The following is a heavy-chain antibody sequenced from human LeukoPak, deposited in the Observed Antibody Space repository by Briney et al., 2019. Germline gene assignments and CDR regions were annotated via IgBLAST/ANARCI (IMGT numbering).Heavy chain of an antibody. V-gene: IGHV1-2*02. D-gene: IGHD6-13*01. CDR2: INPNSGGT. J-gene: IGHJ3*02. CDR3: ARDRSSSWYAFDI. CDR1: GYTFTGYY. Sequence: ASAKVSCKASGYTFTGYYMHWVRQAPGQGLEWMGWINPNSGGTNYAQKFQGRVTMTRDTSISTAYMELSRLRSDDTAVYYCARDRSSSWYAFDIWGQGTMVTVSS.